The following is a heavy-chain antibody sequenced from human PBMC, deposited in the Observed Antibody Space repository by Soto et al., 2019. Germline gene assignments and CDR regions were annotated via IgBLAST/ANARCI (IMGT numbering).Heavy chain of an antibody. CDR1: GYSFTDYH. CDR2: INPKSGGT. CDR3: ARRHSTDCSNVVCSFFYNHEMDV. Sequence: SVKVSCKASGYSFTDYHIHWVRQAPGQGLEWLGRINPKSGGTSTAQKFQGWVTMTRDRSISTVYMELTRLRSDDTAVYFCARRHSTDCSNVVCSFFYNHEMDVCGQGSTVPVS. D-gene: IGHD2-8*01. V-gene: IGHV1-2*04. J-gene: IGHJ6*02.